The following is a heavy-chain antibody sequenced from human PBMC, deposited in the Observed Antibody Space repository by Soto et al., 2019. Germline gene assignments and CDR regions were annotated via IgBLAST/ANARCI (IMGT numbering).Heavy chain of an antibody. D-gene: IGHD3-3*01. Sequence: EVQLVESGGGLVKPGGSLRLSCAASGFTFSNAWMNWVRQAPGKGLEWVCRIKSKTDGGTTDYAAPVKGRFTISRDDSKNTLSLQMTSLKTEDTAVYYCTTYYAFWSGAPYYYYGMDVWGQGTTVTVAS. J-gene: IGHJ6*02. CDR1: GFTFSNAW. V-gene: IGHV3-15*07. CDR2: IKSKTDGGTT. CDR3: TTYYAFWSGAPYYYYGMDV.